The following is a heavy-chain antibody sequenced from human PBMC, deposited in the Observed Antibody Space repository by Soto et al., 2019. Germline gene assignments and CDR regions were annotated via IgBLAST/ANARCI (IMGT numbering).Heavy chain of an antibody. Sequence: GGSLRLSCAASGFTFSDYYMSWIRQAPGKGLEWVSYISSSGSIIYYADSVKGRFTISRDNAKNSLYLQLNSLRAEDTAVYYCARDLCYYASDGYFDYWGHGTVVTVSS. D-gene: IGHD3-22*01. V-gene: IGHV3-11*01. CDR3: ARDLCYYASDGYFDY. CDR1: GFTFSDYY. J-gene: IGHJ4*01. CDR2: ISSSGSII.